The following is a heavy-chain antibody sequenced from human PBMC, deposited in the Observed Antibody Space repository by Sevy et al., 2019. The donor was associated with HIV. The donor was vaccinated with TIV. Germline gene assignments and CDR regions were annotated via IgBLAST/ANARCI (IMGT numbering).Heavy chain of an antibody. CDR1: GFTFSSYS. CDR2: ISSSSSYI. Sequence: GGSLRLSCAASGFTFSSYSMNWVRQAPGKGLEWVSSISSSSSYIYYADSVKGRFTISRDNAKNSLYLQMNSLRAEDSAVYYCARVTQLWELKGIDYWGQGTLVTVSS. CDR3: ARVTQLWELKGIDY. D-gene: IGHD1-26*01. V-gene: IGHV3-21*01. J-gene: IGHJ4*02.